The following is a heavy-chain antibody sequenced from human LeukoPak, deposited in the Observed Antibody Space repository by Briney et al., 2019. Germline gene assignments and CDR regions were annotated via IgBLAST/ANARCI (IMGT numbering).Heavy chain of an antibody. D-gene: IGHD5-18*01. Sequence: KPSETLSLTCTVSGGSISSSSYYWGWIRQPPGKGLEWIGSIYHSGSTYYNPSLKSRVTISVDTSKNQFSLKLSSVTAADTAVYYCARADSYGQLFDYWGQGTLVTVSS. V-gene: IGHV4-39*07. CDR3: ARADSYGQLFDY. CDR2: IYHSGST. J-gene: IGHJ4*02. CDR1: GGSISSSSYY.